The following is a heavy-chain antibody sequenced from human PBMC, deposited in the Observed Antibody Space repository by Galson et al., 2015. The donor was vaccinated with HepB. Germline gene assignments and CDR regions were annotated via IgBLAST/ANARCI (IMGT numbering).Heavy chain of an antibody. J-gene: IGHJ5*02. CDR1: GFTFSSYW. D-gene: IGHD6-13*01. Sequence: SLRLSCAASGFTFSSYWMHWVRQAPGKGLVWVSHINSDGSSTHYADSVRGRFTISRDNAKNTLYLQMDSLRAEDTAMYYCARDLYSSSLLGNWFDPWGQGTLVTVSS. CDR2: INSDGSST. V-gene: IGHV3-74*01. CDR3: ARDLYSSSLLGNWFDP.